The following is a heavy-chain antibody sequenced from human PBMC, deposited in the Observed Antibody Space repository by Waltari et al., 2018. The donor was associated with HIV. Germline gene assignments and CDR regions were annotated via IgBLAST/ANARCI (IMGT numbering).Heavy chain of an antibody. J-gene: IGHJ2*01. V-gene: IGHV4-61*02. CDR2: VYTSGST. CDR3: ARALDYYESGSFPLWFFDV. D-gene: IGHD3-10*01. Sequence: QVQLQESGPGLVKPSQTLSLTCTVSSGSITSGNYYWSWIRQPAGKGLEWIGRVYTSGSTNYNPSHKNRVTISIDTSRNQFSLRLSSVAAADTAVYYCARALDYYESGSFPLWFFDVWGRGTLVTVSS. CDR1: SGSITSGNYY.